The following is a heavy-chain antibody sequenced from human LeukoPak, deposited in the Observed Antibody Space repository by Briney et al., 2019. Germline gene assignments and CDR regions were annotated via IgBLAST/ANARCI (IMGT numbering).Heavy chain of an antibody. CDR2: IIPMFGTA. CDR3: ARVFARGGEISGSYYYY. V-gene: IGHV1-69*05. D-gene: IGHD1-26*01. Sequence: SVKVSCKASGVTFSSYAISWVRQAPGQGLEWMGGIIPMFGTANYAQKFQGRVTITTEESTSTAYMELSSLGSEDTAMYYCARVFARGGEISGSYYYYWGQGTLVTVSS. J-gene: IGHJ4*02. CDR1: GVTFSSYA.